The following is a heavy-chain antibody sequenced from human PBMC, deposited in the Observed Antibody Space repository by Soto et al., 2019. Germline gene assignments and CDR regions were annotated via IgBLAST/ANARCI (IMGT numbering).Heavy chain of an antibody. J-gene: IGHJ4*02. Sequence: SETLSLTCTVSGGSVSSGSYYWSWIRQPPGKGLEWIGYIYYSGSTNYNPSLKSRVTISVDTSKNQFSLKLSSVTAADTAVYYCARDRWELHRYFDYWGQGTLVTVSS. CDR3: ARDRWELHRYFDY. CDR1: GGSVSSGSYY. D-gene: IGHD1-26*01. CDR2: IYYSGST. V-gene: IGHV4-61*01.